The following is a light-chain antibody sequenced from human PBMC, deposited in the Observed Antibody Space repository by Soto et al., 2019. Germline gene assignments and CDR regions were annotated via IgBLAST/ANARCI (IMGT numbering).Light chain of an antibody. CDR3: QQRSNWPTRAN. Sequence: EIVLTQSPATLSLSPGERATLSCRASQSVSSYLAWYQQKPGQAPRLLIYDASNRATGIPARFSGSGSGTDFTLTISSLEPEDFAVYYCQQRSNWPTRANFGGGTKVDI. V-gene: IGKV3-11*01. CDR2: DAS. J-gene: IGKJ4*01. CDR1: QSVSSY.